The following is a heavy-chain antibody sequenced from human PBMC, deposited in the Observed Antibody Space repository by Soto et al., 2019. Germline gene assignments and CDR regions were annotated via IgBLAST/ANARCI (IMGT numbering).Heavy chain of an antibody. D-gene: IGHD6-13*01. J-gene: IGHJ4*02. Sequence: VRSGGSLRLSCAASGFTFSSYGMHWVRQAPGKGLEWVAVISYDGSNKYYADSVKGRFTISRDNSKNTLYLQMNSLRAEDTAVYYCAKALGRIAAAGTSDYWSQGTLVTVSS. CDR1: GFTFSSYG. CDR3: AKALGRIAAAGTSDY. V-gene: IGHV3-30*18. CDR2: ISYDGSNK.